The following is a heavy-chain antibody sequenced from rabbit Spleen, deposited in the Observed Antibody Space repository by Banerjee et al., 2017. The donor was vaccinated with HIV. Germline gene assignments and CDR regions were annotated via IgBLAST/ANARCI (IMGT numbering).Heavy chain of an antibody. D-gene: IGHD1-1*01. V-gene: IGHV1S45*01. Sequence: QEQLVESGGGLVQPEGSLTLTCTASGFSFSNKAVMCWVRQAPGKGLEWIGCINTITAKAVYATWAKGRFTISRASSTTVFLQMTSLTAADTATYFCARDLPEIIGWNFGFWGPGTLVTVS. J-gene: IGHJ4*02. CDR3: ARDLPEIIGWNFGF. CDR1: GFSFSNKAV. CDR2: INTITAKA.